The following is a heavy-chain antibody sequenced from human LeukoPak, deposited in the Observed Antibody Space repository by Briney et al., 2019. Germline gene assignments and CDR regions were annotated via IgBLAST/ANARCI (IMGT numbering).Heavy chain of an antibody. Sequence: GGSLRLSCAASGLTFDDYGMSWVRQAPGKGLEWVSGINWNGGSTGYADSVKGRFTISRDNAKNSLYLQMNSLRAEDTALYYCARDLGYSSGWYARRGFDYWGQGTLVTVSS. CDR1: GLTFDDYG. CDR2: INWNGGST. CDR3: ARDLGYSSGWYARRGFDY. V-gene: IGHV3-20*04. D-gene: IGHD6-19*01. J-gene: IGHJ4*02.